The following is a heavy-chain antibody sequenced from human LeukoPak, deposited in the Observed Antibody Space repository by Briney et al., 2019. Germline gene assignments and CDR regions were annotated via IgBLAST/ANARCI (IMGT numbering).Heavy chain of an antibody. V-gene: IGHV1-46*01. J-gene: IGHJ3*02. Sequence: ASVKVSCKASGYTFTSYYRHWVRQAPGQGLEWMGIINPSGGSTSYAQKFQGRVTMTRGTSTSTVYMELSSLRSEDTAVYYCARVSCSSTSCYTGPFDIWGQGTMVTVSS. D-gene: IGHD2-2*02. CDR2: INPSGGST. CDR1: GYTFTSYY. CDR3: ARVSCSSTSCYTGPFDI.